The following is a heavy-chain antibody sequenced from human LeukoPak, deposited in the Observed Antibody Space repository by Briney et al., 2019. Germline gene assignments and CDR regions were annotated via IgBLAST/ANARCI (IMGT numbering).Heavy chain of an antibody. V-gene: IGHV4-4*08. J-gene: IGHJ4*02. CDR3: ARASSGWYEDYFDY. CDR1: GGSINNYY. CDR2: IYFSGST. Sequence: PSETLSLTCTVSGGSINNYYWSWIRQPPGKGLEWIGYIYFSGSTSYKPSLKSRVTISVDTSKNQFSLKLSSVTAADTAVYYCARASSGWYEDYFDYWGQGTLVTVSS. D-gene: IGHD6-19*01.